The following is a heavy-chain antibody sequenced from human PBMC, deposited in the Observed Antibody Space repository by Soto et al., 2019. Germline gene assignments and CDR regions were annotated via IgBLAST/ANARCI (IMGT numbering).Heavy chain of an antibody. CDR1: GYTFTGYY. CDR3: ARSEQVYSGSYNSRHYAYGMDV. Sequence: ASVKVSCKASGYTFTGYYMHWVRQAPGQGLEWMGWINPNSGGTNYAQKFQGRVTMTRDTSISTAYMELSRLRSDDTAVYYCARSEQVYSGSYNSRHYAYGMDVWGQGTTVTVSS. V-gene: IGHV1-2*02. CDR2: INPNSGGT. D-gene: IGHD1-26*01. J-gene: IGHJ6*02.